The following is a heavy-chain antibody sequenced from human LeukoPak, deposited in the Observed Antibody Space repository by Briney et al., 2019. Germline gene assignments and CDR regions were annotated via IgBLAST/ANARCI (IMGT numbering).Heavy chain of an antibody. J-gene: IGHJ4*02. D-gene: IGHD2-21*02. Sequence: GRSLRLSCAASGFTFSSYAMHWVRQAPGKGLEWVAVISYGGSDKYYADSVRGRFTISRDNSENTLSLQMSSLRAEDTAVYYCARGISSGIVVTAIAYWGQGTLVTVSS. V-gene: IGHV3-30-3*01. CDR2: ISYGGSDK. CDR3: ARGISSGIVVTAIAY. CDR1: GFTFSSYA.